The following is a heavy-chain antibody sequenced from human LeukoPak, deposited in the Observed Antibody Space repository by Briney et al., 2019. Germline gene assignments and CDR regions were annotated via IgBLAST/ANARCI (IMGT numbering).Heavy chain of an antibody. D-gene: IGHD5-24*01. CDR2: IYYSGST. Sequence: SETLSLTCTVSGGSISSSSYYWGWLRQPPGKGLEWIGSIYYSGSTYYNPSLKSRVTISVDTSKNQFSLKLSSVTAADTAVYYCARQSDGYTQFVDYWGQGTLVTVSS. CDR3: ARQSDGYTQFVDY. V-gene: IGHV4-39*01. CDR1: GGSISSSSYY. J-gene: IGHJ4*02.